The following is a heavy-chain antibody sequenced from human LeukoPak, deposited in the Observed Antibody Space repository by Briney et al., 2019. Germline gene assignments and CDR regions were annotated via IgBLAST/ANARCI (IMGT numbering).Heavy chain of an antibody. V-gene: IGHV3-43*02. J-gene: IGHJ6*02. CDR2: ISGDGGST. CDR3: AKDKRYYYYGMDV. Sequence: GGSLRLSCAASGFTFDDYAMHWIRQAPGKGLEWVSLISGDGGSTYYAYPVKGRFTISRDNSKHSLYLQMNSLRTEDTALYYCAKDKRYYYYGMDVWGQGTTVTVSS. CDR1: GFTFDDYA. D-gene: IGHD6-25*01.